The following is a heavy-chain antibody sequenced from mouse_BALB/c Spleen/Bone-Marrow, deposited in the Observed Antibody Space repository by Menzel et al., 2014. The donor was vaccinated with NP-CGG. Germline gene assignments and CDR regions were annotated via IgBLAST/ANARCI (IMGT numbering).Heavy chain of an antibody. D-gene: IGHD2-3*01. CDR2: IDPSDSYT. CDR1: GYAFTSYW. J-gene: IGHJ4*01. V-gene: IGHV1-69*02. Sequence: QVQLKQSGAELVKPGASVMLSCKASGYAFTSYWMHWVKQRPGQGLEWIGEIDPSDSYTNYNQKFKGKATLTVDKSSSTAYMQLSSLTSEDSAVYFCARWLLRYYAMDDWGQGTSVTVSS. CDR3: ARWLLRYYAMDD.